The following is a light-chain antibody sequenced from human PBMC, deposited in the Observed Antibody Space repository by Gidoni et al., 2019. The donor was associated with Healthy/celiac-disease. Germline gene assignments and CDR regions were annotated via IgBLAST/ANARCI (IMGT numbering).Light chain of an antibody. J-gene: IGKJ3*01. CDR2: DAS. CDR1: QDISNY. Sequence: DIQMTQSPSSLSASVGDRVTITCQASQDISNYLNWYQQKPGKAPKLLIYDASNLETGVPSRFSGSGSGTDFTFTISSLQPEDIATYYCQQYDNLPGLLFTFGPGTKVDIK. V-gene: IGKV1-33*01. CDR3: QQYDNLPGLLFT.